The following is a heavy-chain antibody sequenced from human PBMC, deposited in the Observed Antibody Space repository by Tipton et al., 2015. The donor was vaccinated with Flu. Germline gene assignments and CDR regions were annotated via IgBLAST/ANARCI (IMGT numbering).Heavy chain of an antibody. CDR3: ARGVGF. V-gene: IGHV4-39*07. D-gene: IGHD2-15*01. CDR1: GDSLTSGSL. CDR2: FHSTGST. Sequence: TLSLTCTVSGDSLTSGSLTSTSWGWVRQAPGKGLEWIGTFHSTGSTYYSSSLESRVTISLDRSKNQFSLKVYSMTAADTAVYYCARGVGFWGQGTLVTVSS. J-gene: IGHJ4*02.